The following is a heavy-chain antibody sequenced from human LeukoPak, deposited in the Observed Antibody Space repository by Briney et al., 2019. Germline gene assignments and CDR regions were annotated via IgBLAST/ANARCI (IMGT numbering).Heavy chain of an antibody. CDR1: GYTFTDYY. V-gene: IGHV1-2*02. Sequence: ASVKVSCKASGYTFTDYYMHWVRQAPGQGLEWMGWINPNSGGTNYAQKFQGRVTMTRDTSISTAYMELSRLRSDDTAVYYCARDLNSGWYSAPTFDYWGQGTLVTVSS. D-gene: IGHD6-19*01. CDR2: INPNSGGT. CDR3: ARDLNSGWYSAPTFDY. J-gene: IGHJ4*02.